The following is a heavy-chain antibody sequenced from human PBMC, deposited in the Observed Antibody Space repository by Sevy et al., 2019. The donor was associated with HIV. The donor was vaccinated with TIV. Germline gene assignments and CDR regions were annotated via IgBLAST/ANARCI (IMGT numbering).Heavy chain of an antibody. J-gene: IGHJ4*02. CDR1: GYIFSDYH. D-gene: IGHD2-15*01. CDR2: INGKSGDT. CDR3: AKVGVGCSAFFDH. V-gene: IGHV1-2*02. Sequence: ASVKVSCKASGYIFSDYHIHWARQAPGQRLEWMGWINGKSGDTEYAEKFQGRVTMSRDTSISTAYMELTRLQSDDTAVYYCAKVGVGCSAFFDHWGQGTLVTVSS.